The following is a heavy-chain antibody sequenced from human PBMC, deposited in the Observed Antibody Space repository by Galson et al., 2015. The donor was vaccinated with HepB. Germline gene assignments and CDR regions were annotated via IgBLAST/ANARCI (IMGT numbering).Heavy chain of an antibody. CDR3: AKDPETYHYDRTGYYYYYGMDV. Sequence: SLRLSCAASTFPFSSYSMNWVRQAPGKGLEWVAVISYDGSKEFYANSVKGRFTISRDNSKNTLDLQMNSLRGEDTAVYYCAKDPETYHYDRTGYYYYYGMDVWGQGTTVTVSS. J-gene: IGHJ6*02. V-gene: IGHV3-30*18. CDR1: TFPFSSYS. CDR2: ISYDGSKE. D-gene: IGHD3-22*01.